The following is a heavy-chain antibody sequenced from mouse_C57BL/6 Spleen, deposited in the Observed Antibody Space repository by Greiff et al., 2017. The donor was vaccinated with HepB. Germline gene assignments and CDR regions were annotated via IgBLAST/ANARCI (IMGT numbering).Heavy chain of an antibody. CDR1: GYTFTDYE. Sequence: QVQLQQSGAELVRPGASVTLSCKASGYTFTDYEMHWVKQTPVHGLEWIGAIDPETGGTAYNQKFKGKAILTADKSSSTAYMELRSLTSEDSAVYYCTRGYYGNRGFAYWGQGTLVTVSA. J-gene: IGHJ3*01. CDR3: TRGYYGNRGFAY. CDR2: IDPETGGT. D-gene: IGHD1-1*01. V-gene: IGHV1-15*01.